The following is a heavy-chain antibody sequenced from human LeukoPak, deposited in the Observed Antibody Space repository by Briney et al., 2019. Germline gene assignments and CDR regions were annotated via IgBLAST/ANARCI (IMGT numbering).Heavy chain of an antibody. CDR1: GGSVNSGSHY. J-gene: IGHJ4*02. V-gene: IGHV4-61*01. CDR2: IYYSGST. CDR3: ARDPGYSGIDY. Sequence: SETLSLTCTVSGGSVNSGSHYWCWIRQPPGKGLEWIGYIYYSGSTNYNPSLKSRATMSLDTSKNQFSQNLNSVTAADTAVYYCARDPGYSGIDYWGQGTLVTVSS. D-gene: IGHD5-12*01.